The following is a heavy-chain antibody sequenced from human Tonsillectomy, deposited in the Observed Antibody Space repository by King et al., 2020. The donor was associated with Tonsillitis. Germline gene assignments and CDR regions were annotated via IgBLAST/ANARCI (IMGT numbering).Heavy chain of an antibody. CDR3: AREVINTAKVKGADY. CDR2: ISYDGSNK. D-gene: IGHD5-18*01. J-gene: IGHJ4*02. Sequence: VQLVESGGGVVQPGRSLRLSCAASGFTFSSYAMHWVRQAPGKGLEWVAVISYDGSNKYYADSVKGRFTISRDNSKNTLYLQMNSLRAEDTAVYYCAREVINTAKVKGADYWGQGTLVTVSS. V-gene: IGHV3-30*04. CDR1: GFTFSSYA.